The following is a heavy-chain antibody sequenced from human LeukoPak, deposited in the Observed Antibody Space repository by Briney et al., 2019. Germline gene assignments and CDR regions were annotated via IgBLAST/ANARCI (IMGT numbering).Heavy chain of an antibody. D-gene: IGHD5-18*01. CDR3: VKADGYSYGYFDY. CDR1: GFTFRSYG. V-gene: IGHV3-30*02. J-gene: IGHJ4*02. Sequence: PGGSLRLSCAASGFTFRSYGMHWVRQAPGKGLEWVAFIRYDGSKEYYADSVKGRFTISRDNSENTLYLQMNSLRAEDTTVYYCVKADGYSYGYFDYWGQGTLVTVSS. CDR2: IRYDGSKE.